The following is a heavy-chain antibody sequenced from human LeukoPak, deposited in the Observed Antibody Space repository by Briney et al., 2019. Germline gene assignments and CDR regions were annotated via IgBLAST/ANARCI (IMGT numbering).Heavy chain of an antibody. CDR2: IYYSGST. CDR3: ARWYSGSYYYYYYGMDV. CDR1: GGSISSGGYY. D-gene: IGHD1-26*01. V-gene: IGHV4-31*03. J-gene: IGHJ6*02. Sequence: SQTLSLTCTVSGGSISSGGYYWSWIRQHPGKGLEWIGYIYYSGSTYYNPSLKSRVTISVDTSKNQFSLKLSSVTAADTAVYYCARWYSGSYYYYYYGMDVWGQGTTVTVSS.